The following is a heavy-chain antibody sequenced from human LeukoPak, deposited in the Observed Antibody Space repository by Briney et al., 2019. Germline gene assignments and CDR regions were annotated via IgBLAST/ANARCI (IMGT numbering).Heavy chain of an antibody. CDR3: AKDRGSYGDY. V-gene: IGHV3-7*01. D-gene: IGHD1-26*01. J-gene: IGHJ4*02. CDR1: GFTFSYHW. CDR2: IKNDGAVK. Sequence: GGSLRLSCAASGFTFSYHWMTWVRQAPGKGLEWVANIKNDGAVKNYVDSVKGRFTISRDNAKNSLYLQMNSLRAEDTAVYYCAKDRGSYGDYWGQGTLVTASS.